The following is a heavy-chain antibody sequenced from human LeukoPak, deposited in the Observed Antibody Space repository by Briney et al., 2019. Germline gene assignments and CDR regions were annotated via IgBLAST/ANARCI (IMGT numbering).Heavy chain of an antibody. D-gene: IGHD1-1*01. CDR3: ARYMEDLDAFDI. J-gene: IGHJ3*02. CDR2: IWYDGSNK. Sequence: PGRSLRLSCAASGFTFSSYGMHWVRQAPGRGLEWVAVIWYDGSNKYYADSVKGRFTISRDNSKNTLYLQMNSLRAEDTAVYYCARYMEDLDAFDIWGQGTMVTVSS. V-gene: IGHV3-33*01. CDR1: GFTFSSYG.